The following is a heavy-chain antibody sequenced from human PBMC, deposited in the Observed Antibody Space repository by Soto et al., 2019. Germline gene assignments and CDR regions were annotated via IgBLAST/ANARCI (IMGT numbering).Heavy chain of an antibody. Sequence: QVVESGGGLVQPGGSLRLSCASSGFAFSHYWMFWVRHAPGMGLEWVANIKEDGRERNYVDSVKGRFTISRDNAKNSLYLEMNSLRSEDTAVYYCARDRGGRSGKDVWGKGTTVTVSS. V-gene: IGHV3-7*01. CDR1: GFAFSHYW. D-gene: IGHD3-16*01. CDR2: IKEDGRER. CDR3: ARDRGGRSGKDV. J-gene: IGHJ6*04.